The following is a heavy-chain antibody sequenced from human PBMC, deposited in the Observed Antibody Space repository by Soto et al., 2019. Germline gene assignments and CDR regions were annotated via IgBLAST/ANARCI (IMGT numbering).Heavy chain of an antibody. CDR3: ARFPFMLGSSRYYYYYYMDV. J-gene: IGHJ6*03. CDR1: GYTFTSYD. D-gene: IGHD3-16*01. V-gene: IGHV1-8*01. Sequence: GASVTVSCKASGYTFTSYDIKWVRQATEQGLEWMGWMNPNSGNTGYAQKFQGRVTMTKNTSISTAYMELSSLRSEDTAVYYCARFPFMLGSSRYYYYYYMDVWGKGTTVTVSS. CDR2: MNPNSGNT.